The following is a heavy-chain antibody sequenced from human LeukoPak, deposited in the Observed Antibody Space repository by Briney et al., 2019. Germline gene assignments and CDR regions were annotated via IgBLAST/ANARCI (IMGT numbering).Heavy chain of an antibody. V-gene: IGHV1-2*02. CDR1: GCTFTGYY. Sequence: GASVKVSCKASGCTFTGYYMHWVRQAPGQGLEWMGWINPNSGGTNYAQKFQGRVTMTRDTSISTAYMELSRLRSDDTAVYYCARESPTGATLDAFDIWGQGTMVTVSS. J-gene: IGHJ3*02. D-gene: IGHD5-12*01. CDR3: ARESPTGATLDAFDI. CDR2: INPNSGGT.